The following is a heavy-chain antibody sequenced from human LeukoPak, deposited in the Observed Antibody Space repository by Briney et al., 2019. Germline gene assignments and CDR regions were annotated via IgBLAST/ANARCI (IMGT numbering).Heavy chain of an antibody. CDR3: ANHFYDSSGYVFDY. D-gene: IGHD3-22*01. J-gene: IGHJ4*02. CDR2: ISVSGGTT. Sequence: PGGSLRLSCAASGFTFSSFAMTWVRQAPGKGLEWVSRISVSGGTTYYADSVKGRFTISRDNSKNTLYLQMNSLRAEDTAVYYCANHFYDSSGYVFDYWGQGTLVTVSS. CDR1: GFTFSSFA. V-gene: IGHV3-23*01.